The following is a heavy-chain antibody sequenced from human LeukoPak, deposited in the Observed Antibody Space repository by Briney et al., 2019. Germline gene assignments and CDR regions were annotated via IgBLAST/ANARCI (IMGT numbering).Heavy chain of an antibody. CDR3: AKGYSALPYSGVFY. D-gene: IGHD2-15*01. Sequence: GGSLRLSCAASGFTFSSYAMSWVRQAPGKGLEWVSAISGSGGSTYYADPVKGRFTISRDNSKNTLYLQMNSLRAEDTAVYYCAKGYSALPYSGVFYWGQGTLVTVSS. V-gene: IGHV3-23*01. CDR1: GFTFSSYA. CDR2: ISGSGGST. J-gene: IGHJ4*02.